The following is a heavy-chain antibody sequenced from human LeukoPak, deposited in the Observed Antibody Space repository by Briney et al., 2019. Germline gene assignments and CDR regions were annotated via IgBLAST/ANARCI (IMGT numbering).Heavy chain of an antibody. D-gene: IGHD3-22*01. CDR3: ARGGCGYPYSPFDY. V-gene: IGHV3-13*01. CDR2: IGTAGDT. CDR1: GFTFSSYD. J-gene: IGHJ4*02. Sequence: GGSLRLSCAASGFTFSSYDMHWVRQATGKGLEWVSAIGTAGDTYYPGSVKGRFTISRENAKNSLYLQMNSLRAEDTAVYYCARGGCGYPYSPFDYWGQGTLVTVSS.